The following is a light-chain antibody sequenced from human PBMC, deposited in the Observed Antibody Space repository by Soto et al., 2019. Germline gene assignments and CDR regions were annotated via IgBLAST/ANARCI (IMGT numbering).Light chain of an antibody. CDR3: QYYDNSVTGLHV. V-gene: IGLV1-40*01. CDR2: GNN. J-gene: IGLJ1*01. Sequence: QSVLTQPPSVSGAPGQRVTISCTGSSSNIGAGYDVHWYQHLPGTAPKLLIYGNNYRPSGVPDRFSGSKSGTSASLAITGLQADDEADYYCQYYDNSVTGLHVFGTGTQLTVL. CDR1: SSNIGAGYD.